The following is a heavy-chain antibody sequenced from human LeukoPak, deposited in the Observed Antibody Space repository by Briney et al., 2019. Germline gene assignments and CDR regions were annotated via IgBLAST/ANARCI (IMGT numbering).Heavy chain of an antibody. Sequence: GGSLRLSCAASGFTFSSYSMNWVRQAPGKGLEWVSYISSSSSTIYYADSVKGRFTIPRDNAKNSLYLQMNSLRAEDTAVYYCARVEEIKPYYYGSGANFDYWGQGTLVTVSS. D-gene: IGHD3-10*01. CDR1: GFTFSSYS. J-gene: IGHJ4*02. CDR2: ISSSSSTI. CDR3: ARVEEIKPYYYGSGANFDY. V-gene: IGHV3-48*04.